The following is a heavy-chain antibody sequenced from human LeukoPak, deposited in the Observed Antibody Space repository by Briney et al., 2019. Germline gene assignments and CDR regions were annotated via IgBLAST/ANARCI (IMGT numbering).Heavy chain of an antibody. CDR1: GYTFTGYY. D-gene: IGHD3-3*01. J-gene: IGHJ4*02. CDR2: INPNSGGT. Sequence: ASVKVSCKASGYTFTGYYMHWARQAPGQGLEWMGWINPNSGGTNYAQKFQGRVTMTRDTSISTAYMELSRLRSDDTAVYYCARDTYDFWSGYYLFWGQGTLVTVSS. CDR3: ARDTYDFWSGYYLF. V-gene: IGHV1-2*02.